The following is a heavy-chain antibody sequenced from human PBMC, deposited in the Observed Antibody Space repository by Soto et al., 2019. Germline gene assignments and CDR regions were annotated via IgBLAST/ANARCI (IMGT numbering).Heavy chain of an antibody. CDR1: GYTFTSYD. CDR3: AADILPDLYYYHGMDV. V-gene: IGHV1-8*01. J-gene: IGHJ6*02. CDR2: MNPNSGNT. Sequence: GASVKVSCKASGYTFTSYDINWVRQATGQRLEWMGWMNPNSGNTGYAQKFQGRVTITRNTSISTAYMELSSLRSEDTAVYYCAADILPDLYYYHGMDVWVQGTTVTVSS.